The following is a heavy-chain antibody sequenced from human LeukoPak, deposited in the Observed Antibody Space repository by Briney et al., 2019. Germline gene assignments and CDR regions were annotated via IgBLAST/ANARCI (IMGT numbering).Heavy chain of an antibody. CDR3: ARAQRRYCTNGVCLGFDY. V-gene: IGHV4-34*01. CDR1: GGSFSGYY. CDR2: INHSGST. J-gene: IGHJ4*02. Sequence: SETLSLTCAVYGGSFSGYYWSWIRQPPGKGLEWIGEINHSGSTNYNPSLKSRVTISVDTSKNQFSLKLSSVTAADTAVYYCARAQRRYCTNGVCLGFDYWGQGTLVTVSS. D-gene: IGHD2-8*01.